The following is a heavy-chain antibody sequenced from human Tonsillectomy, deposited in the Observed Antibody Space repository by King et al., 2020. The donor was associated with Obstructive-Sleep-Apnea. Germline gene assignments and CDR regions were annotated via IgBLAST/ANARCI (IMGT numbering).Heavy chain of an antibody. V-gene: IGHV5-51*01. CDR3: ARGSTTRFYDYYFGMDV. J-gene: IGHJ6*02. D-gene: IGHD1-14*01. Sequence: QLVQSGAEVKKPGESLKISCQGSGYTFTTHWIAWVRKRPGKGLECMGIIHPDDSDTRDSPSFQGQVTISADKSINTAYLQWNSLKASDTAMYYCARGSTTRFYDYYFGMDVWGPGTTVAVSS. CDR1: GYTFTTHW. CDR2: IHPDDSDT.